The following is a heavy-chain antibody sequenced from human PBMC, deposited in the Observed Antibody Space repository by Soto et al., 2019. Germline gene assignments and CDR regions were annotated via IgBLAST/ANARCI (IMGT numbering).Heavy chain of an antibody. CDR2: IWYDGSNK. Sequence: QVQLVESGGGVVQPGRSLRRSCAASGFTFSSYGMHWVRQAPGKGLEWVAVIWYDGSNKYYADSVKGRFTISRDNSKNTLYLQMNSLRAEDTAVYYCARTPKSSPYYFDYWGQGTLVTVSS. V-gene: IGHV3-33*01. CDR3: ARTPKSSPYYFDY. CDR1: GFTFSSYG. J-gene: IGHJ4*02.